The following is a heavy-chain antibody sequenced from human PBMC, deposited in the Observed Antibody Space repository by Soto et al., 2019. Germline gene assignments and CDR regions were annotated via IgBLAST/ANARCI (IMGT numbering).Heavy chain of an antibody. CDR1: GGSISSSSYY. CDR2: IYYSGST. D-gene: IGHD1-7*01. V-gene: IGHV4-39*02. J-gene: IGHJ5*02. Sequence: QLQLQELGPGLVKPSETLSLTCTVSGGSISSSSYYWGWIRQPPGKGLEWIGSIYYSGSTYYNPSLKSRVTISVDTSKNQFSLKLSSVTAADTAVYYCARDLGTGTTSGWFDPWGQGTLVTVSS. CDR3: ARDLGTGTTSGWFDP.